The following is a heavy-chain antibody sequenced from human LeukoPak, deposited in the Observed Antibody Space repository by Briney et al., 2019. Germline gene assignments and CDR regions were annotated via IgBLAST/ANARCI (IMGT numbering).Heavy chain of an antibody. CDR2: IWYDGSNK. Sequence: PGRSLRLSCAASGFTFSSYGMHWVRQAPGKGLEWLAVIWYDGSNKYYADSVKGRFTISRDNSKNTLYLQMNSLRAEDTAVYYCARERQGIAEAGYFDYWGQGTLVTVSP. V-gene: IGHV3-33*01. D-gene: IGHD6-19*01. J-gene: IGHJ4*02. CDR3: ARERQGIAEAGYFDY. CDR1: GFTFSSYG.